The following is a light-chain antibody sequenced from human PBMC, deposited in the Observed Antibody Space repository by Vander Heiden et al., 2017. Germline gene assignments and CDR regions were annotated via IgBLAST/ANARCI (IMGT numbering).Light chain of an antibody. Sequence: SSELTQDPAVSVALGQTGRLTCQGDRLRSSYASRYKSKPGQAPVLVIYDKNNRPSGIPDRFSGSTSGNTASLTITGAQAEDEADYYCNSRDSSDNHVVFGGGTKLTVL. CDR2: DKN. J-gene: IGLJ2*01. CDR3: NSRDSSDNHVV. V-gene: IGLV3-19*01. CDR1: RLRSSY.